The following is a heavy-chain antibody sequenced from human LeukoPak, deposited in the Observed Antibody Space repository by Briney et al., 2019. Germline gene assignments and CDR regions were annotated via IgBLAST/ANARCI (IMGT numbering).Heavy chain of an antibody. D-gene: IGHD2-2*01. CDR2: IGGSGGTT. J-gene: IGHJ5*01. V-gene: IGHV3-23*01. CDR3: AKGVVKSGWYDS. CDR1: GFTFSNYA. Sequence: GGSLRLSCAVSGFTFSNYAMSWARQAPGKGLQWVSLIGGSGGTTYYTDSVKGRFTISRDDSKNTLYLQMNSLRAEDTAVYYCAKGVVKSGWYDSWGQGTLVTVSS.